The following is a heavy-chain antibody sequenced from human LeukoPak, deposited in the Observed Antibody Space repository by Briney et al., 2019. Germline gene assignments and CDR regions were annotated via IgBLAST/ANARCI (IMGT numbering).Heavy chain of an antibody. CDR2: ISTYNANT. J-gene: IGHJ4*02. D-gene: IGHD3-9*01. CDR1: GYSFTSYG. V-gene: IGHV1-18*01. Sequence: ASVRVSCKASGYSFTSYGISWVRQAPGQGLEWRGWISTYNANTNYALKLQGRVTLTTDTSTSTAYMELKSLRSDDTPVYYCARAYYDILTGYYNEFDYWGQGTLVTVSS. CDR3: ARAYYDILTGYYNEFDY.